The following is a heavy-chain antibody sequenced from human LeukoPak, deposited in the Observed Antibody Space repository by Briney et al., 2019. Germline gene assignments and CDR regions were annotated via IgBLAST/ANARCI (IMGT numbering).Heavy chain of an antibody. CDR3: ARDGICSSTSCYILDY. CDR1: GGSISSYY. J-gene: IGHJ4*02. CDR2: IYTSGST. V-gene: IGHV4-4*07. D-gene: IGHD2-2*02. Sequence: SETLSLTCTVSGGSISSYYWSWIRQPAGKGLEWTGRIYTSGSTNYNPSLKSRVTMSVDTSKNQFSLKLSSVTAADTAVYYCARDGICSSTSCYILDYWGQGTLVTVSS.